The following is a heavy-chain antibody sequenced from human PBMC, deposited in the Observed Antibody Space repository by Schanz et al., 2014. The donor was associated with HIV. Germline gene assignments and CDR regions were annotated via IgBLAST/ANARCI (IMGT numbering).Heavy chain of an antibody. CDR3: ARSRYGDHPYYFDL. Sequence: QVQLVQSGAEVKKPGASVKLSCKASGYTFSTYGIGWVRQAPGQGLEWMGGIIPVFGTANYAQKFQGRVTINADQSTTTVYMYLSSLRSDDTAVYYCARSRYGDHPYYFDLWGQGTPVAVS. V-gene: IGHV1-69*13. CDR2: IIPVFGTA. D-gene: IGHD2-21*02. CDR1: GYTFSTYG. J-gene: IGHJ4*02.